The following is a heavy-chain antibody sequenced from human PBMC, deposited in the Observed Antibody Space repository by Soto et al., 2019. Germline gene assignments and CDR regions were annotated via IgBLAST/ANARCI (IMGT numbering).Heavy chain of an antibody. CDR1: GGSIISSSYY. CDR3: ARLAVADYYGMDV. D-gene: IGHD6-19*01. J-gene: IGHJ6*02. CDR2: IYYSGST. V-gene: IGHV4-39*01. Sequence: SETLSLTCTVCGGSIISSSYYWGWIRQPPGKGLEWIGSIYYSGSTYYNPSLKSRVTISVDTSKNQFSLKLSSVTAADTAVYYCARLAVADYYGMDVSGQGTTAALSS.